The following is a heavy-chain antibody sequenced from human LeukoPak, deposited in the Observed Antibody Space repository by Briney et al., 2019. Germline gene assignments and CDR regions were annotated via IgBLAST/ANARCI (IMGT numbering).Heavy chain of an antibody. Sequence: SETLSLTCTVSGGSISSYYWSWIRQPPGKGLEWIGYIYYSGSTNYNPSLKSRVTISVDTSKNQFSLKLSSVTAADTAVYYCARITPYDYTLDYWGQGTLVTVSS. CDR3: ARITPYDYTLDY. CDR1: GGSISSYY. V-gene: IGHV4-59*01. J-gene: IGHJ4*02. CDR2: IYYSGST. D-gene: IGHD4-11*01.